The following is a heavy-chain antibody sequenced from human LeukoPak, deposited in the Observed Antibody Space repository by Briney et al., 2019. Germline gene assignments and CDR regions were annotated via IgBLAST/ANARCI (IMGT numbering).Heavy chain of an antibody. J-gene: IGHJ3*02. Sequence: PGGSLRLSCAASGFNFSSYAMSWVRQAPGKGLEWVSAISGSGGSTYYADPVKGRFTISRDNSKNTLYLQMNSLRAEDTAVYYCAKPHLRYNWNKDAFDIWGQGTMVTVSS. D-gene: IGHD1-1*01. CDR3: AKPHLRYNWNKDAFDI. V-gene: IGHV3-23*01. CDR2: ISGSGGST. CDR1: GFNFSSYA.